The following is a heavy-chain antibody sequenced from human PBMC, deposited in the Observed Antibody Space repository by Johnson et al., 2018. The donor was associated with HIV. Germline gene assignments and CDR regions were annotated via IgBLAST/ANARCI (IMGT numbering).Heavy chain of an antibody. D-gene: IGHD1-7*01. J-gene: IGHJ3*02. CDR1: GFTVMSHY. V-gene: IGHV3-66*01. CDR2: IYDGDTT. Sequence: VQLVESGGGVVQPGGSLRLSCAASGFTVMSHYMTWVRQAPGKGLEWVSVIYDGDTTYYTDSVKGRFTISRDNAKNSLYLQMNSLRAEDTAVYYCARDSPTGTTKGYAFDIWGQGTMVTVSS. CDR3: ARDSPTGTTKGYAFDI.